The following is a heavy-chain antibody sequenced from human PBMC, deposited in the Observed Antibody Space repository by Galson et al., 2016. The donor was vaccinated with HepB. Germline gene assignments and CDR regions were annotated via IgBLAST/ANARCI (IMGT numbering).Heavy chain of an antibody. J-gene: IGHJ4*02. D-gene: IGHD1-26*01. CDR2: IKEDGSEQ. V-gene: IGHV3-7*01. CDR1: GFTFSTYW. Sequence: SLRLSCAASGFTFSTYWMAWVRQAPGKGLEWVANIKEDGSEQYYVDSVKGRFTISRDNAKSSLYLQISSLRAEDTAVYYCASNSGWRYDYWGQGTLVTVSS. CDR3: ASNSGWRYDY.